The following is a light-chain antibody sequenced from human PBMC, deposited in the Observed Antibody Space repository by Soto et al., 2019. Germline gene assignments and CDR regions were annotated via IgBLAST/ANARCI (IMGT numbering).Light chain of an antibody. CDR2: EVR. V-gene: IGLV2-14*01. CDR1: NSDIGSYKY. CDR3: SSYPPSVTPYV. J-gene: IGLJ1*01. Sequence: QSALTQPASVSGSPGQSITISCAGSNSDIGSYKYVSWFQQHPGNAPKLILSEVRDRPSGVSTRFSGSKEGNTDSLTISGLQPEDEADYYCSSYPPSVTPYVFGTWTQRTVL.